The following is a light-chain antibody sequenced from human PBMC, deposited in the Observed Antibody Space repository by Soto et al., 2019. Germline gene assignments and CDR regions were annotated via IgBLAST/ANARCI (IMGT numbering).Light chain of an antibody. CDR2: DAS. V-gene: IGKV1-13*02. Sequence: AIQLTQSPSSLSASVGDRVTITCRASQGISSAFAWYQQKPGKVPKLLIYDASSLESGVLSRFTGSGSGTDFILTISSLEPEDFATYYCQQFDTYFLTCGQGTRLEIK. J-gene: IGKJ5*01. CDR1: QGISSA. CDR3: QQFDTYFLT.